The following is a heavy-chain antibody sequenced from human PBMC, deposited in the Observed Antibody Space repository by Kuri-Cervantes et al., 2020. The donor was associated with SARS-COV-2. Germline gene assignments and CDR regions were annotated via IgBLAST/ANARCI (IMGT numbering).Heavy chain of an antibody. J-gene: IGHJ6*03. CDR3: ARDGVAAAGYGNPYYYYYMDV. CDR1: GGSISSYY. Sequence: SETLSLTCTVSGGSISSYYWSWIRQPPGKGLEWIGYIYYGGSTNYNPSLKSRVTISVDTSKNQFSLKLSSVTAADTAVYYCARDGVAAAGYGNPYYYYYMDVWGKGTTVTVSS. D-gene: IGHD6-13*01. CDR2: IYYGGST. V-gene: IGHV4-59*12.